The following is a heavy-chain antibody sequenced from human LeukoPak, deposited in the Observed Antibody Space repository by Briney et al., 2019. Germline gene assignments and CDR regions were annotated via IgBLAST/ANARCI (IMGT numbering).Heavy chain of an antibody. CDR3: VRAVYGSGSRER. Sequence: PSETLSLTCSVSSGSISSDYWSWIRQPAGKGLEWIGRIYPGGSTNYSPSLKSRVTMSVDTSKNQLSLKLSSVTAADTAVYYCVRAVYGSGSRERWGQGTLVTVSS. CDR1: SGSISSDY. V-gene: IGHV4-4*07. D-gene: IGHD3-10*01. CDR2: IYPGGST. J-gene: IGHJ4*02.